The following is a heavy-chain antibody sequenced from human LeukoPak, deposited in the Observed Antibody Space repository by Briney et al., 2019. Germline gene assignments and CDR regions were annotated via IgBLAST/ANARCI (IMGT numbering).Heavy chain of an antibody. Sequence: GRSLRLSCAASGFTFDDYAMHWVRQAPGKGLEWVSGISWNSGSIGYADSVKGRFTISRDNAKNSPYLQMNSLRAEDTALYYCAKAGYCSSTSCHRDAFDIWGQGTMVTVSS. D-gene: IGHD2-2*01. CDR3: AKAGYCSSTSCHRDAFDI. J-gene: IGHJ3*02. V-gene: IGHV3-9*01. CDR2: ISWNSGSI. CDR1: GFTFDDYA.